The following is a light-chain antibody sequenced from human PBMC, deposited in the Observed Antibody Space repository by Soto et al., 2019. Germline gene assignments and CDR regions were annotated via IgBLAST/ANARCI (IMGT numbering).Light chain of an antibody. Sequence: IQLTQSQSCLSTSVGDRVTIACRSSQALRSYLTWYQQKPGKAPKLLIYPASTWQSGVPSRFGGSGSGTEFPLTISSLQPEDFATYHCQQVNDYPITFGQGTRLE. CDR1: QALRSY. CDR2: PAS. CDR3: QQVNDYPIT. J-gene: IGKJ5*01. V-gene: IGKV1-9*01.